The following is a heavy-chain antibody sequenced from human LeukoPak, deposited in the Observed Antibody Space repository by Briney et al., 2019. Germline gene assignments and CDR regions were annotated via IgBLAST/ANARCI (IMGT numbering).Heavy chain of an antibody. CDR2: IYSGGST. CDR3: ARVAVAADY. Sequence: GGSLRLSCAASVFNVSSNYMSWVRQAPGKGLEWVSVIYSGGSTYYADSVKGRFTISRDNSKNTLYLQMNSLRAEDTAVYYCARVAVAADYWGQGTLVTVSS. J-gene: IGHJ4*02. V-gene: IGHV3-66*02. D-gene: IGHD6-19*01. CDR1: VFNVSSNY.